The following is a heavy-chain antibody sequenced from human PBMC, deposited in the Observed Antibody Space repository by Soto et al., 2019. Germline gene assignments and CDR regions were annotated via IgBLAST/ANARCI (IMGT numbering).Heavy chain of an antibody. Sequence: SETLSLTCTVSGGSISSSSYYWGWIRQPPGKGLEWIGSIYYSGSTYYNPSLKSRVTISVDTSKNQFSLKLSSVTAADTAVYYCARPPSFLTVYSGHFEYWGQGTLVTVTP. CDR2: IYYSGST. V-gene: IGHV4-39*01. CDR3: ARPPSFLTVYSGHFEY. J-gene: IGHJ4*02. D-gene: IGHD3-9*01. CDR1: GGSISSSSYY.